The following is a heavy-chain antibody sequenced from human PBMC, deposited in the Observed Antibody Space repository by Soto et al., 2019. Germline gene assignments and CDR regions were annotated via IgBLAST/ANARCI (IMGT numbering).Heavy chain of an antibody. Sequence: GGSLRLSCAASGFTFSSYNMNWVRQAPGKGLEWVSSISSSSSYIYYADSVKGRFTISRDNSKNTLYLQMNSLRPEDTAVYYCAKDLLRPGRAYGMDVWGQGTTVTVSS. CDR1: GFTFSSYN. CDR2: ISSSSSYI. V-gene: IGHV3-21*01. CDR3: AKDLLRPGRAYGMDV. J-gene: IGHJ6*01. D-gene: IGHD6-25*01.